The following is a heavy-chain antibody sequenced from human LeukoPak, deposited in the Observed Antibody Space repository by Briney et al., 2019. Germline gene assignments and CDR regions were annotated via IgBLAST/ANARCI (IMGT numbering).Heavy chain of an antibody. CDR1: GGSMNTYH. CDR3: ARGKSHGAPQHFDY. V-gene: IGHV4-59*08. J-gene: IGHJ4*02. Sequence: SETLSLTCTVSGGSMNTYHWIWIRQTPGEAPEWLGHIYYSGNTNYNPSLQNRVTISIDTSKKQFSLRLSSVTAADTTVYFCARGKSHGAPQHFDYWGQGTLVTVSS. D-gene: IGHD3-10*01. CDR2: IYYSGNT.